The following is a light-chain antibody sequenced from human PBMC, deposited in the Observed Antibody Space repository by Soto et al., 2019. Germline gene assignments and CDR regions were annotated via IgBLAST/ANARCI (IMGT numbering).Light chain of an antibody. CDR2: EVT. CDR1: TIEVGANNY. Sequence: QSALTKPPSASGPPGQSVTISCTGTTIEVGANNYSSWYQQHPGKSPKLMIYEVTKRPSGVPDRFSGSKSGNTASLTVSGLQAEDAADSYCSSYAGANRVFGTGTKLTVL. CDR3: SSYAGANRV. J-gene: IGLJ1*01. V-gene: IGLV2-8*01.